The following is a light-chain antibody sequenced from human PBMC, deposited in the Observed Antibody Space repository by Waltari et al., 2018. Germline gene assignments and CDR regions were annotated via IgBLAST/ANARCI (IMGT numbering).Light chain of an antibody. V-gene: IGLV1-44*01. CDR2: SNN. J-gene: IGLJ1*01. CDR3: AAWDDSLNDYV. CDR1: SSNIGSNT. Sequence: QSVLTQPPSASGTPGQRVTISCSGSSSNIGSNTVNWYQQLPGTAPKLLIYSNNPRPSGVPDRFSGSKSGTSASLAISGLQSEDEADYYCAAWDDSLNDYVFGTGTKVTVL.